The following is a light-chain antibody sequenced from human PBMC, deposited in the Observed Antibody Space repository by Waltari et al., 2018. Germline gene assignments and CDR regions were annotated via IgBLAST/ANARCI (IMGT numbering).Light chain of an antibody. V-gene: IGLV1-40*01. CDR2: VNN. CDR3: QSYDRRLSVVV. J-gene: IGLJ2*01. Sequence: QSVLTPPPSLSGAPGQRVTISCTGSSSNIGACYDVHWYQHLPGTAPNLPIYVNNNRPSGVPDRFSASKSGASASLAITGLQSEDEAVYYCQSYDRRLSVVVFGGGTKLTVL. CDR1: SSNIGACYD.